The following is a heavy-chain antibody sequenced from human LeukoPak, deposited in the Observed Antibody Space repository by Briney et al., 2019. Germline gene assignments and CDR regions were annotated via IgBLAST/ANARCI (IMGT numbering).Heavy chain of an antibody. V-gene: IGHV1-18*01. Sequence: ASVKVSCKASGYTFTSYGISWVRQAPGQGLEWMGWISAYNGNTNYAQKLQGRVTMTTDTSTSTANMELRSLRSDDTAVYYCARERRSSGWYRDFNYWGQGTLVTVSS. CDR2: ISAYNGNT. CDR1: GYTFTSYG. D-gene: IGHD6-19*01. CDR3: ARERRSSGWYRDFNY. J-gene: IGHJ4*02.